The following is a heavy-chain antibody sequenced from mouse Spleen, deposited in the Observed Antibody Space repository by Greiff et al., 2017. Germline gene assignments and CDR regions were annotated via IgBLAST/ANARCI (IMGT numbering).Heavy chain of an antibody. D-gene: IGHD2-1*01. V-gene: IGHV2-3*01. CDR3: AKWNGNADYFDY. CDR1: GFSLTSYG. Sequence: VKLVESGPGLVAPSQSLSLSCTVSGFSLTSYGVSWVRQPPGKGLEWLGVIWGDGSKNYHSALISRLSISKDNSKSQVVLKLNSLQTDDTATYYCAKWNGNADYFDYWGQGTTLTVSS. CDR2: IWGDGSK. J-gene: IGHJ2*01.